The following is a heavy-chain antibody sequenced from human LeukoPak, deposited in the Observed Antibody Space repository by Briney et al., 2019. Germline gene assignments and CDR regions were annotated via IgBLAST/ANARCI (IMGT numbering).Heavy chain of an antibody. Sequence: GWSLSLSCAASRFVFRHHGMHWVRQAPGKGVEWVAAIWSDGTNTNYAGFVKGRFTIPRDISKNTLYLQLNSLRAEDTAVYYCARDPAGSFDIWGQGTMVTVSS. CDR3: ARDPAGSFDI. V-gene: IGHV3-33*01. CDR2: IWSDGTNT. J-gene: IGHJ3*02. CDR1: RFVFRHHG.